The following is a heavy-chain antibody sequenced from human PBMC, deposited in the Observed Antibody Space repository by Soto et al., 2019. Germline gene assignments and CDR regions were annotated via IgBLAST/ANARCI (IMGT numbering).Heavy chain of an antibody. CDR1: GFTFSRYA. J-gene: IGHJ4*02. Sequence: EVQLLESGGSLVQPGGSLRLSCAGSGFTFSRYAMAWVRQAPGKGLEWVSSIGNYGGDISYADSVKGRFTVSRDNSKNTLYLQMDSLRAEDTAIYYCAKKYLGDYPFDNWGQGTLVTVSS. CDR3: AKKYLGDYPFDN. V-gene: IGHV3-23*01. CDR2: IGNYGGDI. D-gene: IGHD4-17*01.